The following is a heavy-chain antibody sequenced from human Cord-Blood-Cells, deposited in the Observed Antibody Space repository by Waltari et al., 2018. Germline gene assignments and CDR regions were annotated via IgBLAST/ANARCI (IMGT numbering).Heavy chain of an antibody. CDR2: TYYRSKWYN. V-gene: IGHV6-1*01. J-gene: IGHJ3*02. CDR1: GDSVPSNSAA. Sequence: QVQLQQSGPGLVKPSPTPPLTCAIHGDSVPSNSAAWNWIRQSQARGLEWLGRTYYRSKWYNDYAVSVKSRITINPDTSKNQFSLQLNSVTPEDTAVYYCAREAPLLDAFDIWGQGTMVAVSS. CDR3: AREAPLLDAFDI.